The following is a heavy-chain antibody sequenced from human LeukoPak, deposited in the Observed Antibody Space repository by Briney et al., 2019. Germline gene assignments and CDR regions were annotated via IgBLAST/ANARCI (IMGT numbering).Heavy chain of an antibody. CDR3: ASWNDFWSGYHYDAFDI. D-gene: IGHD3-3*01. V-gene: IGHV1-24*01. Sequence: GASVKVSCKVSGYTLTELSMHWVRQAPGKGLEWMGGFDPEDGETIYAQKFQGRVTMTEDTSTDTAYMELSSLRSEDTAVYYCASWNDFWSGYHYDAFDIWGQGTMVTVSS. J-gene: IGHJ3*02. CDR2: FDPEDGET. CDR1: GYTLTELS.